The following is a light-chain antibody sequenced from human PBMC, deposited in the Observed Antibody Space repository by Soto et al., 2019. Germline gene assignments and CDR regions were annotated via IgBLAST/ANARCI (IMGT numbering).Light chain of an antibody. Sequence: QSVLTQPPSVSAAQDKRLTSSCSEGGATIGGNYVSWYQHIPGTAPKLVIYDSVKRPSEIPDGFSGSKSGTSATLDITGLQTGDEADYYCGAWDGSLSVVLFGGGTKLTVL. CDR1: GATIGGNY. CDR2: DSV. J-gene: IGLJ2*01. V-gene: IGLV1-51*01. CDR3: GAWDGSLSVVL.